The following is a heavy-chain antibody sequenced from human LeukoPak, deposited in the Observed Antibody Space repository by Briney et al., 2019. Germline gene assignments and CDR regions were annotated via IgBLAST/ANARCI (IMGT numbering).Heavy chain of an antibody. V-gene: IGHV4-31*03. CDR2: IYYSGST. D-gene: IGHD3-10*01. J-gene: IGHJ4*02. CDR3: ARFTVTMVRGPFDY. CDR1: GGSISSGGYY. Sequence: SETLSLTCTVSGGSISSGGYYWSWIRQHPGKGLEWIGYIYYSGSTYYNPSLKSRVTISVDTSKNQFSLKLSSVTAADTAVYCCARFTVTMVRGPFDYWGQGTLVTVSS.